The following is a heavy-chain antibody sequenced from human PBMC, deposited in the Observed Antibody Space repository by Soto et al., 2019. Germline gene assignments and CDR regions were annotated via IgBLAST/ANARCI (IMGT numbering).Heavy chain of an antibody. J-gene: IGHJ4*02. CDR3: ARSPRPKYSSSGGTFDY. Sequence: GASVKVSCKASGYTFTSYDINWVRQATGQGLEWMGWMNPNSGNTGYAQKFQGRVTMTRNTSISTAYMELSSLRSEDTAVYYCARSPRPKYSSSGGTFDYWGQGTLVTVSS. CDR1: GYTFTSYD. CDR2: MNPNSGNT. D-gene: IGHD6-6*01. V-gene: IGHV1-8*01.